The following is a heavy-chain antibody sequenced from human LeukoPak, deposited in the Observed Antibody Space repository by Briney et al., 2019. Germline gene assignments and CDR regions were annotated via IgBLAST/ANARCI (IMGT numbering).Heavy chain of an antibody. CDR1: GYTFTSYD. CDR2: MNPNSGNT. Sequence: ASVKVSCKASGYTFTSYDINWVRQATGQGLEWMGWMNPNSGNTGYAQKFQGRVTMTRNTSISTAYMELSSLRSEEKAVYYCARVLGGWGKHTDYWGQGTLVTVSS. CDR3: ARVLGGWGKHTDY. D-gene: IGHD7-27*01. V-gene: IGHV1-8*01. J-gene: IGHJ4*02.